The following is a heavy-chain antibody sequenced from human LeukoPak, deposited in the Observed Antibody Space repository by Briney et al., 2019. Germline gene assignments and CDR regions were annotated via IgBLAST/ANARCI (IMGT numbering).Heavy chain of an antibody. D-gene: IGHD2-2*01. Sequence: GGSLRLSCAASGFTFSSYAMHWVRQAPGKGLEWVAVISYDGSNKYYADSVKGRLTISRDNSKNTLYLQMNSLRAEDTAVYYCAREWDCSSTSCYDYFDYWGQGTLVTVSS. J-gene: IGHJ4*02. V-gene: IGHV3-30-3*01. CDR2: ISYDGSNK. CDR1: GFTFSSYA. CDR3: AREWDCSSTSCYDYFDY.